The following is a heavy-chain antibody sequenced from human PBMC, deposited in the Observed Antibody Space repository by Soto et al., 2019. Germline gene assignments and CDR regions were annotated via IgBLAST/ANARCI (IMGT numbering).Heavy chain of an antibody. D-gene: IGHD3-22*01. CDR3: AKVPYYYDSSGYLFDY. V-gene: IGHV3-30*18. J-gene: IGHJ4*02. CDR2: ISYDGSNK. Sequence: GGSLRLSCAASGFPFSSYGMHWVRQAPGKGLEWVAVISYDGSNKYYADSVKGRFIISRDNSKNTLYLQMNSLRAEDTAVYYCAKVPYYYDSSGYLFDYWGQGTLVTVSS. CDR1: GFPFSSYG.